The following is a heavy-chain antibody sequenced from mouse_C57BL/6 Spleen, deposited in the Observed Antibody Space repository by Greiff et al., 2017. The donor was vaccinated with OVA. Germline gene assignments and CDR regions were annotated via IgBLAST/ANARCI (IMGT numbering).Heavy chain of an antibody. D-gene: IGHD4-1*01. Sequence: QVQLQQSGAELVRPGASVKLSCKASGYTFTDYYINWVKQRPGQGLEWIARIYPGSGNTYYNEKFKGKATLTAEKSSSTAYMQLSSLTSEDSAVYFCARAKAGTSFFDYWGQGTTLTVSS. J-gene: IGHJ2*01. CDR2: IYPGSGNT. CDR3: ARAKAGTSFFDY. V-gene: IGHV1-76*01. CDR1: GYTFTDYY.